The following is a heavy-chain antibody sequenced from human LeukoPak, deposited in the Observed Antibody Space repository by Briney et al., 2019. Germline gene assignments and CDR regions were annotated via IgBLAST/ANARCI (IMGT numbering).Heavy chain of an antibody. V-gene: IGHV3-21*01. J-gene: IGHJ4*02. CDR2: ISSSSSYI. D-gene: IGHD2-21*02. Sequence: GGSLRLSCAASGCTVSSNYMSWVRQAPGKGLEWVSSISSSSSYIYYADSVKGRFTISRDNAKNSLYLQMNSLRAEDTAVYYCASSDSPFCDYWGQGTLVTVSS. CDR3: ASSDSPFCDY. CDR1: GCTVSSNY.